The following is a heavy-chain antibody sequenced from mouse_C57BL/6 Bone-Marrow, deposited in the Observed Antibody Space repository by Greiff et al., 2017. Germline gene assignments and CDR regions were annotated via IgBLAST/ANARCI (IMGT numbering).Heavy chain of an antibody. J-gene: IGHJ2*01. CDR1: GFTFSDYG. Sequence: DVMLVESGGGLVKPGGSLKLSCAASGFTFSDYGMHWVRQAPEKGLEWVAYLSSGSSTIYYADTVKGRFTISRDNAKNTLFLQMTSLRSEDTAVYYCARRKGLDYWGQGTTLTVSS. V-gene: IGHV5-17*01. CDR2: LSSGSSTI. CDR3: ARRKGLDY.